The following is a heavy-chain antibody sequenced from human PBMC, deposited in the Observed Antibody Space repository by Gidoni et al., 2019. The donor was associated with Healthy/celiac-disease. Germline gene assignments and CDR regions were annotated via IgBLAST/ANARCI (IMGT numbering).Heavy chain of an antibody. Sequence: EVQLVESGGGLVEPGGALRLSCAASGFTLRSYEMRRFCQAPGKGLEWVSYISSSGSTIYYADSVKGRFAISRDNAKNSLYLQMNSLRAEDTAVYYCARDFIVVVPAAIRAHYYYYGMDVWGQGTTVTVSS. D-gene: IGHD2-2*02. CDR2: ISSSGSTI. CDR3: ARDFIVVVPAAIRAHYYYYGMDV. V-gene: IGHV3-48*03. CDR1: GFTLRSYE. J-gene: IGHJ6*02.